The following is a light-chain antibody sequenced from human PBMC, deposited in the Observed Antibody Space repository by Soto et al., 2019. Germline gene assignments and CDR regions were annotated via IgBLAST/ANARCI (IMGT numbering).Light chain of an antibody. J-gene: IGKJ1*01. Sequence: EIVMTQSPGTLSLSPGERATISCRASQVIGSRYLAWYHQKSGQAPRLLIYGASARATGIPARFSGSGSGTEFTLTISSLESEDSAVYYCQQYSSWPPWTFGQGTKVEIK. CDR1: QVIGSRY. CDR2: GAS. V-gene: IGKV3-15*01. CDR3: QQYSSWPPWT.